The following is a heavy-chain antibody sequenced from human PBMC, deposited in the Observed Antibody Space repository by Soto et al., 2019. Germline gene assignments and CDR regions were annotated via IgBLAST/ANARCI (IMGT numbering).Heavy chain of an antibody. Sequence: QVQLAQSGTEVKKPGASVKVSCKTSGYIFTSYYIHWVRQAPGQGLEWMGIINPSGGTTTYAQKVQGRVTMTRAKPTSTVYMELSSLRSEDTAVYYCARGPATAPDAYWGLGTLVTVSS. CDR2: INPSGGTT. CDR3: ARGPATAPDAY. D-gene: IGHD2-2*01. CDR1: GYIFTSYY. J-gene: IGHJ4*02. V-gene: IGHV1-46*04.